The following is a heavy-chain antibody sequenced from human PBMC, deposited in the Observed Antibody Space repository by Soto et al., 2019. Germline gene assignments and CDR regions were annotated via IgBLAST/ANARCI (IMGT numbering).Heavy chain of an antibody. CDR2: IYYSGST. V-gene: IGHV4-39*01. D-gene: IGHD6-13*01. Sequence: SLTCTVSGGSISSSSYYWGWIRQPPGKGLEWIGSIYYSGSTYYNPSLKSRVTISVDTSKNQFSLKLSSVTAADTAVYYCARQEQLDHYYYGMDVWGQGTTVTVSS. CDR3: ARQEQLDHYYYGMDV. J-gene: IGHJ6*02. CDR1: GGSISSSSYY.